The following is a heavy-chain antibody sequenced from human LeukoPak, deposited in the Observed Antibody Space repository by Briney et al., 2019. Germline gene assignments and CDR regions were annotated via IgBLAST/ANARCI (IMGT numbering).Heavy chain of an antibody. J-gene: IGHJ4*02. CDR2: ISSSSSYI. V-gene: IGHV3-21*01. Sequence: GGSLRLSCAASGFTFSSYSMNWVRQAPGKGLEWVSSISSSSSYIYYADSVKGRFTISRDNAKNSLYLQMNSLRAEDTAVYYCAREGTTVTPFDYWGQGTLVTVSS. CDR1: GFTFSSYS. D-gene: IGHD4-17*01. CDR3: AREGTTVTPFDY.